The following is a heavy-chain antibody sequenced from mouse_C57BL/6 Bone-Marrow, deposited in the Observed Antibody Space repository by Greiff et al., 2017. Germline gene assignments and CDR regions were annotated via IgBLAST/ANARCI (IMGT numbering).Heavy chain of an antibody. Sequence: VQLQQSGPELVKPGASVKISCKASGYTFTDYYMNWVKQSHGKCLEWIGDINPNNGGTSYNQKFKGKATLTVDKSSSTAYMELRSLTSEDSAVYYCASTVVDWYFDVWGTGTTVTVSS. D-gene: IGHD1-1*01. CDR2: INPNNGGT. CDR1: GYTFTDYY. V-gene: IGHV1-26*01. J-gene: IGHJ1*03. CDR3: ASTVVDWYFDV.